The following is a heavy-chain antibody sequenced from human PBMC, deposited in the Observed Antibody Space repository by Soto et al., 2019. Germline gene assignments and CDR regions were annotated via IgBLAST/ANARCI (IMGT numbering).Heavy chain of an antibody. J-gene: IGHJ6*02. Sequence: QVQLVQSGAEVKKPGASVKVSCKASGYTFTSYGISWVRQAPGQGLEWMGWISGYNGNTNYAQKLQGRVTMTTDTSTSTAYRELRSLRSDDTAVYCCARWSGSSAVYYFCYGMDVWGQGTTVTVSS. CDR3: ARWSGSSAVYYFCYGMDV. CDR1: GYTFTSYG. V-gene: IGHV1-18*01. D-gene: IGHD6-6*01. CDR2: ISGYNGNT.